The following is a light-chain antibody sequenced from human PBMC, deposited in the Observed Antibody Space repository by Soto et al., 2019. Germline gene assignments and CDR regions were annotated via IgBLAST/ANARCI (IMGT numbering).Light chain of an antibody. Sequence: IQMTQSPSSLSASVGDRVTITCRASQRITTYLNWYQQKPGEAPKLLISTSGTLQRGVPSRFSGSGSGTDFTLTIPALRPEDFANYFCQQTYSTPYTFGQGTKLEIK. CDR3: QQTYSTPYT. V-gene: IGKV1-39*01. CDR1: QRITTY. J-gene: IGKJ2*01. CDR2: TSG.